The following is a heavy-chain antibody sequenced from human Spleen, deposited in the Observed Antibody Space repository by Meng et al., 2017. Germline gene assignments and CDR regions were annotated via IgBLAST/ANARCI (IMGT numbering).Heavy chain of an antibody. CDR2: ISYDGSNK. D-gene: IGHD1-26*01. CDR1: GFTFNNYA. CDR3: AKQTESGSYPPELGY. Sequence: GESLKISCAASGFTFNNYAIHWVRQAPGKGLEWVAVISYDGSNKYYADSVEGRFTSSRDNSKNTLYLQMNSLRAEDTAVYYCAKQTESGSYPPELGYWGQGTLVTVSS. V-gene: IGHV3-30*04. J-gene: IGHJ4*02.